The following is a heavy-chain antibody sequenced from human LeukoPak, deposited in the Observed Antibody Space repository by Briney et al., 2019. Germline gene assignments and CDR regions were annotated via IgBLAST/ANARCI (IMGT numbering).Heavy chain of an antibody. D-gene: IGHD6-19*01. CDR3: AQGSAVSSTGWFDP. CDR2: ISGSGGNS. J-gene: IGHJ5*02. V-gene: IGHV3-23*01. CDR1: GLTFSSYD. Sequence: PGGSLRLSCAASGLTFSSYDMSWVRQAPGKGLEWVSSISGSGGNSDFADSVQGRFTISRDNSRNTLYLQMNSLRAEDTAVYYCAQGSAVSSTGWFDPWGQGTLVTVSS.